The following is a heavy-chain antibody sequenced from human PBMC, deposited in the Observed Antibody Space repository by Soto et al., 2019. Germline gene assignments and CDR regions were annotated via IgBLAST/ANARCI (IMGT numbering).Heavy chain of an antibody. CDR1: GFTFSSYA. Sequence: QVQLVESGGGVVQPGRSLRLSCAASGFTFSSYAMHWVRQAPGKGLEWVAVISYDGSNKYYADSVKGRFTISRDNSKNTLYLQMNSLRAEDTAVYYCARGSSSWYYFDYWGQGTLVTVSS. V-gene: IGHV3-30-3*01. D-gene: IGHD6-13*01. J-gene: IGHJ4*02. CDR2: ISYDGSNK. CDR3: ARGSSSWYYFDY.